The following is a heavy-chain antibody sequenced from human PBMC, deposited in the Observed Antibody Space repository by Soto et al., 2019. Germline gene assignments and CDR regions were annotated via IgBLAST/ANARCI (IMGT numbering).Heavy chain of an antibody. V-gene: IGHV3-74*01. D-gene: IGHD1-1*01. CDR3: ARVEGQLGDYCYFDL. CDR2: INSDGSST. Sequence: GGSLRLSCAASGFTFSSYWMHWVRQAPGKGLVWVSRINSDGSSTSYADSVKGRFTISRDNAKNTLYLQMNSLRAEDTAVYYCARVEGQLGDYCYFDLWGRGTLVTVSS. J-gene: IGHJ2*01. CDR1: GFTFSSYW.